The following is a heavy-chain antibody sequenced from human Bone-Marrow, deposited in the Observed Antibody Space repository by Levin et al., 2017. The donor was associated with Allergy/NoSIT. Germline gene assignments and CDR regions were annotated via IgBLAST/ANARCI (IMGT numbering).Heavy chain of an antibody. J-gene: IGHJ4*02. CDR3: ARQNGATDYFDY. V-gene: IGHV3-74*01. D-gene: IGHD5-24*01. CDR2: IDGDGTDT. Sequence: GESLKISCVASGSTFSRDWMHWVRQTPGKGLVWVSRIDGDGTDTDYADSVKGRFSISRDNAKNTVYLQMNRLTAEDTGLYYCARQNGATDYFDYWGQGTLVTVSS. CDR1: GSTFSRDW.